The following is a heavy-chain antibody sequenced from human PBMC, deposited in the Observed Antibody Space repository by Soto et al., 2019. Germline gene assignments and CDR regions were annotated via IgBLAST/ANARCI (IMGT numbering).Heavy chain of an antibody. J-gene: IGHJ4*02. D-gene: IGHD3-10*01. CDR3: TRDWGSSGY. CDR1: GFTFGGYW. CDR2: INNDGSDT. Sequence: PGGSLRLSCAASGFTFGGYWMQWVRQAPGKGLVWVSRINNDGSDTNYADSVKGRFTISRDNAKNTLYLQMNSLRAEDTAVYYCTRDWGSSGYWGQGTLVTVSS. V-gene: IGHV3-74*01.